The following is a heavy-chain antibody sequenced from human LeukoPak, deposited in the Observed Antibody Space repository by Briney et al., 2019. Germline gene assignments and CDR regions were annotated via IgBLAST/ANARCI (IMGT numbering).Heavy chain of an antibody. CDR2: INPHNGTT. D-gene: IGHD2-15*01. CDR1: GFVFIGFY. Sequence: ASVKVSCKTSGFVFIGFYMHWVRQAPGQGLEWMGWINPHNGTTNFAQNIQGRVTMTRDTPIATLYMELSRLTPDDTAVYYCVREASDCGGGACYSEGMDHWGQGTLVTVFS. J-gene: IGHJ4*02. CDR3: VREASDCGGGACYSEGMDH. V-gene: IGHV1-2*02.